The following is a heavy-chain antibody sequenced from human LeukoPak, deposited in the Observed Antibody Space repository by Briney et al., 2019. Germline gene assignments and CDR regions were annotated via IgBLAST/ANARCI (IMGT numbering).Heavy chain of an antibody. CDR3: ARRHDYGDYTDY. J-gene: IGHJ4*02. D-gene: IGHD4-17*01. V-gene: IGHV4-4*02. Sequence: PSETLSLTCTVSGGSISTSNWWNWVRQSPGKGLEWIGEIYHSGSTNYNPSLKSRVTISVDKSKNQFSLRLNSVTAADTAVYYCARRHDYGDYTDYWGQGTLVTVSS. CDR1: GGSISTSNW. CDR2: IYHSGST.